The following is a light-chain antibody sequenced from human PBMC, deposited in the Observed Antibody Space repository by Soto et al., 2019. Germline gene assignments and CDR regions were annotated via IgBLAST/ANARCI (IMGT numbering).Light chain of an antibody. Sequence: IVLTQSPGTLSLYPGERATLYCMASQSVSSRYLAWYQQKPGQAPRLLIYVASSRSTGITDRFSGGGSGADFTLPISRLEPEDFGVYYCQEYGSSPYSFGQGDYLEIK. CDR1: QSVSSRY. CDR3: QEYGSSPYS. J-gene: IGKJ2*01. V-gene: IGKV3-20*01. CDR2: VAS.